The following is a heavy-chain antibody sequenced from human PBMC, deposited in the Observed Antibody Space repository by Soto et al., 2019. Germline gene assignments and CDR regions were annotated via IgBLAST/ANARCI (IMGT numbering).Heavy chain of an antibody. CDR3: AKPNPPGSASYYPRGHYFDY. CDR1: GFTFSSYG. Sequence: QVQLVESGGGVVQPGRSLRLSCAASGFTFSSYGMHWVRQAPGKGLEWVAVISYDGSNKYYADSVKGRFTISRDNSKNTLYLQMNSLRAEDTDVYYCAKPNPPGSASYYPRGHYFDYWGQGTLVTVSS. D-gene: IGHD3-10*01. J-gene: IGHJ4*02. CDR2: ISYDGSNK. V-gene: IGHV3-30*18.